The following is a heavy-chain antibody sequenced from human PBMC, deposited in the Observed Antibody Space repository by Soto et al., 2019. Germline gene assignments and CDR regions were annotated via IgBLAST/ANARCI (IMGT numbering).Heavy chain of an antibody. CDR1: GFTFSDHY. CDR2: TKNRANSYTT. V-gene: IGHV3-72*01. CDR3: ARLNIKRTYYLDY. Sequence: GGSPRLSCAASGFTFSDHYMDWVRQAPGKGLEWVGRTKNRANSYTTEYAASVEGRFTISRDDSKNSLYLQMNSLKTEDTAVYYCARLNIKRTYYLDYWGQGTLVTVSS. J-gene: IGHJ4*02.